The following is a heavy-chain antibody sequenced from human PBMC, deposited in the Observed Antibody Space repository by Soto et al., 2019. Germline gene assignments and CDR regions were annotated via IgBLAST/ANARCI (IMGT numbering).Heavy chain of an antibody. D-gene: IGHD6-19*01. CDR2: IYYSGST. CDR3: ARHDSSGWSG. V-gene: IGHV4-59*08. CDR1: GASISSYY. J-gene: IGHJ4*02. Sequence: QVQLQESGPGLVKPSETLSLTCTVSGASISSYYCSWIRQPPGKGLEWIGYIYYSGSTNYNPSLKSRVTISVDTSKNQFSLKLSSVTDADTAVYYCARHDSSGWSGWGQGTLVTVSS.